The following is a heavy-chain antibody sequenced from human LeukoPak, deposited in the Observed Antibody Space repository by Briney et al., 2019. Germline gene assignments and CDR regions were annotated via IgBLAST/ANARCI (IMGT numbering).Heavy chain of an antibody. Sequence: SETLSLTCAVSGYSISSGYYWGWIRQPPGKGLEWIGSIYHSGSTYYNPSLKSRVTISVDTSKNQFSLKLSSVTAADTALYYCARHYDYVWGSYRCEDYWGQGTLVTVSS. CDR3: ARHYDYVWGSYRCEDY. J-gene: IGHJ4*02. CDR1: GYSISSGYY. D-gene: IGHD3-16*02. CDR2: IYHSGST. V-gene: IGHV4-38-2*01.